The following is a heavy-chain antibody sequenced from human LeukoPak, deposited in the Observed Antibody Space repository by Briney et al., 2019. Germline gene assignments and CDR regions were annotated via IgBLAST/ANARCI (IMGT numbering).Heavy chain of an antibody. CDR2: IYYSGST. V-gene: IGHV4-61*01. Sequence: SETLSLTCTVSGGSVSSGSYYWSWIRQPPGKGLEWIGYIYYSGSTNYSPSLKSRVTISVDTSKNQFSLKPSSVTAADTAVYYCARGDYDFWSAVISAAFDIWGQGTMVTVSS. D-gene: IGHD3-3*01. J-gene: IGHJ3*02. CDR3: ARGDYDFWSAVISAAFDI. CDR1: GGSVSSGSYY.